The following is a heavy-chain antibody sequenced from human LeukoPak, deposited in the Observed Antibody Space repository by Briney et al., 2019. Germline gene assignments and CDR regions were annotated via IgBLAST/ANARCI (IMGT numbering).Heavy chain of an antibody. Sequence: SETLSLTCTVSGVSISSSSYYWGWIRQPPGKGLEWIGSIYYSGSTYYNPSLKSRVTISVDTSKNQFSLKLSSVTAADTAVYYCASPGKYCGGDCYPFDYWGQGTLVTVSS. D-gene: IGHD2-21*02. CDR1: GVSISSSSYY. CDR3: ASPGKYCGGDCYPFDY. J-gene: IGHJ4*02. V-gene: IGHV4-39*01. CDR2: IYYSGST.